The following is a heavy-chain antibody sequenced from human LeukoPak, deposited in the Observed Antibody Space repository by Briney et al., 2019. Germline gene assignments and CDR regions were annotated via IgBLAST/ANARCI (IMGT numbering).Heavy chain of an antibody. CDR2: INQDGSEK. D-gene: IGHD4-17*01. CDR3: ARVDYGDASGVRAFDI. Sequence: GGSLRLSCAASGFTFTASCMNWVRQAPGRGLEWVANINQDGSEKHFLGSVKGRFTISRDNTKNSLYLQMNSLTAEDTAIYYCARVDYGDASGVRAFDIWGQGTMVTVSS. CDR1: GFTFTASC. J-gene: IGHJ3*02. V-gene: IGHV3-7*01.